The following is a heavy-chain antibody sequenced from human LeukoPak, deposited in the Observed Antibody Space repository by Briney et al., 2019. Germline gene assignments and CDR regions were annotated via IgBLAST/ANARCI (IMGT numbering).Heavy chain of an antibody. CDR3: ATYSSSNGREFQC. CDR2: IQQHGSET. D-gene: IGHD2-2*01. CDR1: GFTFSSYA. V-gene: IGHV3-7*01. Sequence: GGSLRLSCAASGFTFSSYAMSWVRQAPGKGLEWVANIQQHGSETYYGDSAKGRFTISRDNAKNSLYLQMNSLRAEDTAVYYCATYSSSNGREFQCWGQGTLVTVSS. J-gene: IGHJ1*01.